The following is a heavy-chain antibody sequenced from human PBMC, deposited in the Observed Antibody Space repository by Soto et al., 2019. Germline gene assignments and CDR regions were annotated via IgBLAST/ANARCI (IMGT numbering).Heavy chain of an antibody. CDR3: ARDFSRSWDGFYI. D-gene: IGHD2-2*01. J-gene: IGHJ3*02. CDR2: MWYDGNNK. V-gene: IGHV3-33*01. Sequence: QVQLVESGGGVVQPGRSLRLSCAASGFTFSSYGMHWVRQAPGKGLEWVAVMWYDGNNKYYADSVKGRFTISRDNSKNTLYLQMNSLRAEDTAVYYCARDFSRSWDGFYIWGQGTMVTVSS. CDR1: GFTFSSYG.